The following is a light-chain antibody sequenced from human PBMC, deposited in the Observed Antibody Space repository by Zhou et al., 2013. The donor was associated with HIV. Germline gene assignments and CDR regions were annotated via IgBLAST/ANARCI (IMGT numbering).Light chain of an antibody. CDR2: TAS. J-gene: IGKJ2*01. CDR1: QGLNGD. Sequence: EIVMTQFPATVSVFPGDRATLSCRASQGLNGDLAWYQQKPGQTPRLIIYTASTRATDTPARFSGSGSGTEFTLTISKVQSEDFAVYYCQQYNTWPYTFGQGYQTWRSN. CDR3: QQYNTWPYT. V-gene: IGKV3-15*01.